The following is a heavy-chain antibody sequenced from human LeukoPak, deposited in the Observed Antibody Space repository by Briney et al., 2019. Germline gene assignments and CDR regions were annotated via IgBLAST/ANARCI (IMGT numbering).Heavy chain of an antibody. D-gene: IGHD2-15*01. Sequence: GKSLRLSCAASGFTFSSSAMSWVRQAPGKGLEWVSAISNNGGYTYYADSVQGRFTISRDNSKSTLCLQMNSLRAEDTAVYYCAKQLGYCSDGSCYLPYWGQGTLVTVSS. CDR2: ISNNGGYT. J-gene: IGHJ4*02. CDR3: AKQLGYCSDGSCYLPY. V-gene: IGHV3-23*01. CDR1: GFTFSSSA.